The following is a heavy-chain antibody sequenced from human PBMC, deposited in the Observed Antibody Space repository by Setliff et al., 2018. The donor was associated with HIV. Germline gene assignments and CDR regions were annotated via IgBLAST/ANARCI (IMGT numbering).Heavy chain of an antibody. J-gene: IGHJ4*02. V-gene: IGHV4-61*09. CDR1: GGSISSGSYY. Sequence: LSLTCTVSGGSISSGSYYWSWMRQPAGKGLEWIGHIYTSGSTNYNPSLKSRVTISVDTSKNQFSLKLSSVTAADTAVYYCASAPGAYYYDSSGYPIGIRFDYLGQGTLVTVSS. D-gene: IGHD3-22*01. CDR3: ASAPGAYYYDSSGYPIGIRFDY. CDR2: IYTSGST.